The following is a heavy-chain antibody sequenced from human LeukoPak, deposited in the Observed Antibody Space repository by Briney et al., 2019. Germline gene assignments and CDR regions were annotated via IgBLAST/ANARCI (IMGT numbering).Heavy chain of an antibody. D-gene: IGHD4-17*01. CDR1: GGTFSSYA. V-gene: IGHV1-69*01. CDR2: IIPIFGTA. Sequence: GASVKVSCKASGGTFSSYAISWVRQAPGQGLEWMGGIIPIFGTANYAQKFQGRVTITADESTSTAYMELSSLRSEDTAVYYCARDSHLYGVFDIWGQGTMVTVSS. CDR3: ARDSHLYGVFDI. J-gene: IGHJ3*02.